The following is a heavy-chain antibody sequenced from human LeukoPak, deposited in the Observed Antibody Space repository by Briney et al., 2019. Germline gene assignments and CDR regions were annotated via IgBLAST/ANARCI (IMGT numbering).Heavy chain of an antibody. Sequence: PSETLSLTCTVSGGSVSSGDYYWSWICQPPGKGLEWIGYIYYSGSTYYNPSLKSRVTISVDTYKNQFSLKLSSVTAADTAVYYCARRTVTIDHDAFDIWGQGTMVTVSS. J-gene: IGHJ3*02. CDR1: GGSVSSGDYY. D-gene: IGHD4-17*01. V-gene: IGHV4-30-4*01. CDR3: ARRTVTIDHDAFDI. CDR2: IYYSGST.